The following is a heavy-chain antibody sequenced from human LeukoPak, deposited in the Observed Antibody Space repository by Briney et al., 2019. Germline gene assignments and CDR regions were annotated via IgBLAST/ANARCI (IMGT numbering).Heavy chain of an antibody. J-gene: IGHJ5*02. CDR2: IHYSGST. Sequence: PSETLSLTCTVSGGSTSSYYWNWIRQPPGKGLEWIGYIHYSGSTYYNPSLKSRVTISVDTSKNQFSLKLSSVTAADTAAYYCARPIAARPHWFDPWXQGTXXTVS. V-gene: IGHV4-59*08. CDR1: GGSTSSYY. CDR3: ARPIAARPHWFDP. D-gene: IGHD6-6*01.